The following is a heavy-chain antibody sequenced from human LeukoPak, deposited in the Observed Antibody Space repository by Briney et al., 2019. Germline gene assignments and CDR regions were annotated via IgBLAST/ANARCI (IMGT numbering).Heavy chain of an antibody. CDR2: INWNGGST. CDR3: TTDCSGWYCGF. J-gene: IGHJ4*02. Sequence: GGSLRLSCAASGFTFDDYGMSWVRQAPGKGLEWVSGINWNGGSTGYADSVKGRFTISRDNAKNSLYLQMNSLRAEDTAVYYCTTDCSGWYCGFWGQGTLVTVSS. CDR1: GFTFDDYG. V-gene: IGHV3-20*04. D-gene: IGHD6-19*01.